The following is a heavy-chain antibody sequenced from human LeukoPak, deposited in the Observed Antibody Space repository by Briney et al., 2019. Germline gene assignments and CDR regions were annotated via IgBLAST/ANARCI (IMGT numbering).Heavy chain of an antibody. J-gene: IGHJ4*02. CDR2: IRSSSSTI. D-gene: IGHD3-10*01. CDR1: GFTFSSYS. V-gene: IGHV3-48*01. CDR3: ERGGDPFDY. Sequence: PGGSLRLSCAASGFTFSSYSMNWVRQAPGKGLEWVSYIRSSSSTIYYADSVKGRFTISRDNAKNSLYLQMNSLRAEDTAVYYCERGGDPFDYWGQGTLVTVSS.